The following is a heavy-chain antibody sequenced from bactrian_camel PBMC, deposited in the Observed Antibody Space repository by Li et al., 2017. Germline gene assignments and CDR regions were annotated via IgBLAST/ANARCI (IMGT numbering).Heavy chain of an antibody. D-gene: IGHD6*01. J-gene: IGHJ4*01. CDR3: AASSVRWYCDSLSQNNYTF. Sequence: VQLVESGGGSVQAGGSLRLSCAASGYTVSSTRMGWFRQAPGKEREGVACIGRDGITMYSDSVKGRFTASKDLDANTLILQMNDLKPEDTAIYYCAASSVRWYCDSLSQNNYTFWGQGTQVTVSS. V-gene: IGHV3S53*01. CDR1: GYTVSSTR. CDR2: IGRDGIT.